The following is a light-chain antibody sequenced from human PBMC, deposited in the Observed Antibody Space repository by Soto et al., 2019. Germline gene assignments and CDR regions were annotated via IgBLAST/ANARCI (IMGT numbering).Light chain of an antibody. CDR1: TSDIGSYKL. V-gene: IGLV2-14*02. J-gene: IGLJ1*01. CDR2: EVS. Sequence: QSVLTQPASVSGSPGQSITISCTGTTSDIGSYKLVSWYQQQPGKVPRLVIYEVSNRPSGVSNRFSGSKSGNTASLTISGLQAEDEADYYCSSYTSRSTLDYVFGSGTKLTVL. CDR3: SSYTSRSTLDYV.